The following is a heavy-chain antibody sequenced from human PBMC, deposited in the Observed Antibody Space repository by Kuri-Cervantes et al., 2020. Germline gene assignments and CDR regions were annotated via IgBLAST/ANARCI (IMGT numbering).Heavy chain of an antibody. V-gene: IGHV3-30-3*01. J-gene: IGHJ6*02. Sequence: GESLKISCAASGFTFSSYAMHWVRQAPGKGLEWVAVISYDGSNKYYADSVKGRFSISRDSAKNSMYLQMNSLRAEDTAVYYCARDRSVSSGIYYYYGMDVWGQGTTVTVSS. D-gene: IGHD6-25*01. CDR3: ARDRSVSSGIYYYYGMDV. CDR2: ISYDGSNK. CDR1: GFTFSSYA.